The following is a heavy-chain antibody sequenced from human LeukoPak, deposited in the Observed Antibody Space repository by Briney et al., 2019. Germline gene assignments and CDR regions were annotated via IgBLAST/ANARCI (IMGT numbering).Heavy chain of an antibody. Sequence: ASVKVSCKASGYTFNRYGISWVRQAPGQGLEWMGWISPYNGNTNYAQKLQGRVTMTTDTSTSTAYMELRSLRSDDTAVYYFATEDNDDYYYYGMDVWGQGTTVTVSS. D-gene: IGHD2-15*01. V-gene: IGHV1-18*01. CDR1: GYTFNRYG. J-gene: IGHJ6*02. CDR2: ISPYNGNT. CDR3: ATEDNDDYYYYGMDV.